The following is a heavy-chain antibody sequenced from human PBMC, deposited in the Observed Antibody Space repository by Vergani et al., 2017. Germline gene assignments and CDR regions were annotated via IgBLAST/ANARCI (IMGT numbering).Heavy chain of an antibody. D-gene: IGHD6-19*01. V-gene: IGHV1-69*01. Sequence: QVQLVQSGAEVKKPGSSVKVSCKASGYTFTGYYMHWVRQAPGQGLEWMGGIIPIFGTANYAQKFQGRVTITADESTSTAYMELSSLRSEDTAVYYCARIAVAGTNGLVWGQGTTVTVSS. CDR2: IIPIFGTA. CDR3: ARIAVAGTNGLV. CDR1: GYTFTGYY. J-gene: IGHJ6*02.